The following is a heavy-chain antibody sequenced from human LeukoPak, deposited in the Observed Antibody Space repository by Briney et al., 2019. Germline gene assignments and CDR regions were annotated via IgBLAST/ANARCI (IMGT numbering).Heavy chain of an antibody. Sequence: SETLSLTCAVCGGSFSGYHWSWIRQPPGKGLEWIGEINHSGSTNYNPSLKSRVTISVDTSKNQFSLKLSSVTAADTAVYYCANGKYQLLSSWFDPWGQGTLVTVSS. J-gene: IGHJ5*02. CDR2: INHSGST. CDR1: GGSFSGYH. V-gene: IGHV4-34*01. D-gene: IGHD2-2*01. CDR3: ANGKYQLLSSWFDP.